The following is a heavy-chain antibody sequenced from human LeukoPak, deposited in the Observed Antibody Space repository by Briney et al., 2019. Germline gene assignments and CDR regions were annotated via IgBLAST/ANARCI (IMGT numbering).Heavy chain of an antibody. D-gene: IGHD3-22*01. CDR2: IYYSGST. CDR3: ARALPIYDSSGYYPRTYYYYGMDV. Sequence: PSETLSLTCTVSGGSISSGDYSWSWIRQPPGKGLEWIGYIYYSGSTYYNPSLKSRVTISVDTSKNQFSLKLSSVTAADTAVYYCARALPIYDSSGYYPRTYYYYGMDVWGQGTTVTVSS. V-gene: IGHV4-30-4*01. J-gene: IGHJ6*02. CDR1: GGSISSGDYS.